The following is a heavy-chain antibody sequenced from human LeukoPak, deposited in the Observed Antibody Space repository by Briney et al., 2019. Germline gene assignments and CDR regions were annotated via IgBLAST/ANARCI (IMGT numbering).Heavy chain of an antibody. V-gene: IGHV1-69*13. CDR3: ARGCTNGVCYLPVDY. J-gene: IGHJ4*02. Sequence: ASVKVSCKASGYTFTSYYMHWVRQAPGQGLEWMGGIIPIFGTANYAQKFQGRVTITADESTSTAYMELSSLRSEDTAVYYCARGCTNGVCYLPVDYWGQGTLVTVSS. CDR2: IIPIFGTA. D-gene: IGHD2-8*01. CDR1: GYTFTSYY.